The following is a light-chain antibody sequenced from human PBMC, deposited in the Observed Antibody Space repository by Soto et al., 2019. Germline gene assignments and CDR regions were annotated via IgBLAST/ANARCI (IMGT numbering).Light chain of an antibody. J-gene: IGLJ2*01. V-gene: IGLV1-47*01. CDR1: GSNIGSNY. CDR3: ATWDDRLGGRV. CDR2: RDN. Sequence: QSVLTQPPSASATPGQRVTISCSGSGSNIGSNYAYWYQQLPGAAPKLLIYRDNQRPSGVPDRFSGSKSGASASLAISGLRSEDEADYFCATWDDRLGGRVFGGGTKLTVL.